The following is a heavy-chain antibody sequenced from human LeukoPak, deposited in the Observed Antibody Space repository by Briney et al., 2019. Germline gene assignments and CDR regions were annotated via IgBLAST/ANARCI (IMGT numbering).Heavy chain of an antibody. J-gene: IGHJ3*02. D-gene: IGHD4-17*01. CDR1: GYTFTGYY. V-gene: IGHV1-2*02. CDR2: INPNSGGT. CDR3: AMGTLRAVTTGHDAFDI. Sequence: AASVKVSCKASGYTFTGYYMHWVRQAPGQGLEWMGWINPNSGGTNYAQKFQGRVTMTRDTSISTAYMELSRLRSDDTAVYYCAMGTLRAVTTGHDAFDIWGQGTMVTVSS.